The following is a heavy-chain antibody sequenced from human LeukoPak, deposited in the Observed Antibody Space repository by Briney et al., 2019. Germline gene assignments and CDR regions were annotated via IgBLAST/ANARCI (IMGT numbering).Heavy chain of an antibody. V-gene: IGHV3-21*01. J-gene: IGHJ6*04. CDR1: GFTFSTY. CDR3: AELGITMIGGV. D-gene: IGHD3-10*02. CDR2: ISGSSSYI. Sequence: GGSLRLSCAASGFTFSTYMNWVRQAPGKGLEWVSSISGSSSYIYYADSVKGRFSISRDNAKNSLYLQMNSLRAEDTAVYYCAELGITMIGGVWGKGTTVTISS.